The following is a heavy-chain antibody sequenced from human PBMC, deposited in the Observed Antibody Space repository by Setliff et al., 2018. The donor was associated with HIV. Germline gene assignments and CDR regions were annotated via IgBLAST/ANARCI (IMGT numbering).Heavy chain of an antibody. CDR3: ARDYNYASGTYNWFDP. CDR2: INANTGNP. V-gene: IGHV7-4-1*02. J-gene: IGHJ5*02. CDR1: GYVFTTYV. Sequence: VKVSCKASGYVFTTYVINWVRQAPGRGLELMGWINANTGNPRYAPGFTGRFVFSLDTSDTTAHLQINGLKTDDTAVYYCARDYNYASGTYNWFDPWGQGTLVTVSS. D-gene: IGHD3-10*01.